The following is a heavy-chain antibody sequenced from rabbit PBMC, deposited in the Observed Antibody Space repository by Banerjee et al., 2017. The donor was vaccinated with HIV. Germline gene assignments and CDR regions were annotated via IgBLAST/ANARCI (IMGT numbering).Heavy chain of an antibody. CDR2: IDPSSGNT. J-gene: IGHJ4*01. CDR3: ARFFTSGWGGFNL. Sequence: QSLEESGGGLVKPGASLTLTCTASGFTLSSHWMCWVRQAPGKGLEWIGYIDPSSGNTVYATWAKGRFTISKTSSTTVTLQMTSLTVADTATYFCARFFTSGWGGFNLWGQGTLVTVS. V-gene: IGHV1S40*01. CDR1: GFTLSSHW. D-gene: IGHD4-1*01.